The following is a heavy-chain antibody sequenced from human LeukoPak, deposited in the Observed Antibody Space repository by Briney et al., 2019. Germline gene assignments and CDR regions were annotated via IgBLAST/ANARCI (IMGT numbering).Heavy chain of an antibody. Sequence: GGSLRLSCAASGFTFSSYAMHWVRQAPGKGLEWVAVISYDGSNKYYADSVKGRFTISRDNSKNTLYLQMNSLRAEDTAVYYCARGYYDSSGYQGLPSDDYWGQGTLVTVSS. D-gene: IGHD3-22*01. J-gene: IGHJ4*02. CDR1: GFTFSSYA. V-gene: IGHV3-30*04. CDR2: ISYDGSNK. CDR3: ARGYYDSSGYQGLPSDDY.